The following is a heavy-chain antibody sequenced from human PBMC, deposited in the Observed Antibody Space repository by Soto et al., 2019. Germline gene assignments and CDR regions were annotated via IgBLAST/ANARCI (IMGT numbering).Heavy chain of an antibody. CDR1: GYTFTSYG. J-gene: IGHJ4*02. CDR2: ISAYNGNT. V-gene: IGHV1-18*01. D-gene: IGHD3-9*01. Sequence: GASVKVSCKASGYTFTSYGISWVRQAPGQGLEWMGWISAYNGNTNYAQKLQGRVTMTTDTSTSTAYMGLRSLRSDDTAVYYCARDNRYFDWLIEDDYWGQGTLVTVSS. CDR3: ARDNRYFDWLIEDDY.